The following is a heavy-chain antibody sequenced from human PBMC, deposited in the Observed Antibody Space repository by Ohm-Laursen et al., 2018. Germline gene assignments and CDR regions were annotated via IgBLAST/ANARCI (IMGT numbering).Heavy chain of an antibody. J-gene: IGHJ6*02. V-gene: IGHV3-23*01. CDR2: ISGSGGST. CDR1: GFTFSSYA. CDR3: AKGTIPFVVVEAATGSGYYGMDV. Sequence: GSLRLSCTASGFTFSSYAMSWVRQAPGKGLEWVSGISGSGGSTYYADSVKGRFTISRDNSKNTLYLQMNSLRAEDTAVYHCAKGTIPFVVVEAATGSGYYGMDVWGQGTTVTVSS. D-gene: IGHD2-15*01.